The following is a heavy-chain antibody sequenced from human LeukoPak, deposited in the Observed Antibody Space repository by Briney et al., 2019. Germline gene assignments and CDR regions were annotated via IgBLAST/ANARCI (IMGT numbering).Heavy chain of an antibody. V-gene: IGHV1-18*01. CDR3: VRDRGEWIDQYYGMDV. J-gene: IGHJ6*02. CDR2: ISGYNGNT. D-gene: IGHD3-10*01. Sequence: ASVKVSCKASGYPFTNYGTSWVRQAPGQGLEWMGWISGYNGNTSSAQKVQGRVTMTTDTSTSTAYMELRSLRSDDTAVYYCVRDRGEWIDQYYGMDVWGQGTTVTVSS. CDR1: GYPFTNYG.